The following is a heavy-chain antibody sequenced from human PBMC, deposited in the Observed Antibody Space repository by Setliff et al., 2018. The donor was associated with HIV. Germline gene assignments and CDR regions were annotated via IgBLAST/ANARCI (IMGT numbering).Heavy chain of an antibody. Sequence: SETLSLTCDLYGDSFSGFYWSWIRQPPGKGLEWVGHIDHNGVTAYSPSLKSRVTISVDMSKRRFSLKITSLTAADTAVYYCAREGPFHQTTHTSNFFVDYWGQGALVTVSS. CDR1: GDSFSGFY. D-gene: IGHD2-2*01. J-gene: IGHJ4*01. CDR2: IDHNGVT. CDR3: AREGPFHQTTHTSNFFVDY. V-gene: IGHV4-34*01.